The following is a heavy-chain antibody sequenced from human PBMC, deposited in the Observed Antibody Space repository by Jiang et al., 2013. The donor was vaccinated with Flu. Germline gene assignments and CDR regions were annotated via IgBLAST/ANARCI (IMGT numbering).Heavy chain of an antibody. J-gene: IGHJ4*02. V-gene: IGHV4-61*02. D-gene: IGHD2-15*01. CDR3: ARGYCSDDGCYSGDF. Sequence: GSGLVKPSQTLSLTCTVSGGSISSVGYYWSWIRQPAGKGLEWIGRIYTIGNTNYNPSLESRVTISLDTSKNQFSLTLSSVTAADTAVYYCARGYCSDDGCYSGDFWGQGTLVTVSS. CDR1: GGSISSVGYY. CDR2: IYTIGNT.